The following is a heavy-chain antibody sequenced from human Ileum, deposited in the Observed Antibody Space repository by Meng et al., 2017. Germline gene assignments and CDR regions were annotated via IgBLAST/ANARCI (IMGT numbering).Heavy chain of an antibody. CDR2: IWYDGSNK. D-gene: IGHD3/OR15-3a*01. J-gene: IGHJ1*01. CDR3: ARANFLDAEYFQH. Sequence: VQLVESGGGLGQPGRSLRFVCAASGFTFSSYGLHWVRQAPGKGLEWVAVIWYDGSNKYYADSVKGRFTISRDNSKNTLYLQMNSLRAEDTAVYYCARANFLDAEYFQHWGQGTLVTVSS. CDR1: GFTFSSYG. V-gene: IGHV3-33*01.